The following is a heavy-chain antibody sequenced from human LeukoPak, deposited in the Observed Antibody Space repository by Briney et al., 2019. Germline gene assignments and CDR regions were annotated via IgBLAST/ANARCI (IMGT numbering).Heavy chain of an antibody. CDR3: ARAPNWRFDH. D-gene: IGHD1-1*01. V-gene: IGHV3-53*01. J-gene: IGHJ4*02. CDR2: IYSDGTT. CDR1: GFSVSSIY. Sequence: QSGGSLRLSCAASGFSVSSIYMNWVRQAPGNGLEWVSVIYSDGTTYYADSVKGRFTISRDDSKNTLYLHMNSLRAEDTAVYYCARAPNWRFDHWGQGTLVTVSS.